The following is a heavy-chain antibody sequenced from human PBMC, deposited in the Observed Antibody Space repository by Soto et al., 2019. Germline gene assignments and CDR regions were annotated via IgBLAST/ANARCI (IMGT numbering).Heavy chain of an antibody. D-gene: IGHD2-15*01. CDR3: ARDGYCSGGSCYSVGSYFDY. CDR2: ISYDGSNK. V-gene: IGHV3-30-3*01. CDR1: GFTFSSYA. J-gene: IGHJ4*02. Sequence: QVQLVESGGGVVQPGRSLRLSCAASGFTFSSYAMHWVRQAPGKGLEWVAGISYDGSNKYYADSVKGRFTISRDNSKNTLYLQMNSLRAEDTAVYYCARDGYCSGGSCYSVGSYFDYWGQGTLVTVSS.